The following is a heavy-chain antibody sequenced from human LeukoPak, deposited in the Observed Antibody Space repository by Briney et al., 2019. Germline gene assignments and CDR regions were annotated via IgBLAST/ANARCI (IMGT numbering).Heavy chain of an antibody. CDR2: ISYTGST. CDR3: ARHKATTIGWPSDY. Sequence: PSETLSLTCTVSGGSVSSYYWSWIRPPPGKGLEWIGYISYTGSTNYNPSLKSRVTISVDTSKNQFSLKLSSVPAADTAVYYCARHKATTIGWPSDYWGQGILVTVSS. CDR1: GGSVSSYY. V-gene: IGHV4-59*08. D-gene: IGHD5-12*01. J-gene: IGHJ4*02.